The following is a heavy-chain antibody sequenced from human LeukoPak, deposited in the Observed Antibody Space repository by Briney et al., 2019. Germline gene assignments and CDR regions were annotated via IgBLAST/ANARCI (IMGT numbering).Heavy chain of an antibody. J-gene: IGHJ4*02. CDR1: GVTFDDYA. CDR3: AKAFRARQYYYDSSGFDY. V-gene: IGHV3-9*01. CDR2: ISWNSGSI. D-gene: IGHD3-22*01. Sequence: GGSLRLSCAASGVTFDDYAMHWVRQAPGKGLEWVSGISWNSGSIGYADSVKGRFTISRDNAKNSLYLQMNSLRAEDTALYYCAKAFRARQYYYDSSGFDYWGQGTLVTVSS.